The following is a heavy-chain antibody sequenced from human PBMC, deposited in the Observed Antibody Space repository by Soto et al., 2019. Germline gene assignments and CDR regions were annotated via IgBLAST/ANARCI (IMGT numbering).Heavy chain of an antibody. V-gene: IGHV5-51*01. J-gene: IGHJ4*02. D-gene: IGHD4-4*01. CDR2: IYPGDSDI. CDR1: GYSFTNYW. CDR3: ARHAYGYNNYFFDF. Sequence: LKISCKGSGYSFTNYWIGWVRQMPGKGLEWMGIIYPGDSDIRYSPSFQGQVTISADKSISTAYLQWSSLKASDTAMYYCARHAYGYNNYFFDFWGQGTLVTVSS.